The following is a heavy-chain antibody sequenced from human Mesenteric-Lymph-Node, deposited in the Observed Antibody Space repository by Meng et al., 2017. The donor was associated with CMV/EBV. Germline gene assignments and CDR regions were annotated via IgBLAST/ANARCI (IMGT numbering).Heavy chain of an antibody. CDR3: ARTYCSSTSCYAAYYFDY. D-gene: IGHD2-2*01. CDR1: FRSCA. Sequence: FRSCAISWVLQAPGQGLEWMGGIIPIFGTANYAQKFQGRVTITADKSTSTAYMELSSLRSEDTAVYYCARTYCSSTSCYAAYYFDYWGQGTLVTVSS. V-gene: IGHV1-69*06. J-gene: IGHJ4*02. CDR2: IIPIFGTA.